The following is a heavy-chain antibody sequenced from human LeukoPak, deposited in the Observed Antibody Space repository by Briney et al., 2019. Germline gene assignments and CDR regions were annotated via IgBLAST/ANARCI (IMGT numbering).Heavy chain of an antibody. D-gene: IGHD3-3*01. Sequence: PGRSLRLSCAASGFTFDDYAMHWVRQAPGKGLEWVSGISWNSGSIGYADSVKGRFTISRDNAKNSLYLQVNSLRAEDTALYYCANAPTYYDFWSGYYTFRAFDIWGQGTMVTVSS. CDR3: ANAPTYYDFWSGYYTFRAFDI. V-gene: IGHV3-9*01. CDR1: GFTFDDYA. CDR2: ISWNSGSI. J-gene: IGHJ3*02.